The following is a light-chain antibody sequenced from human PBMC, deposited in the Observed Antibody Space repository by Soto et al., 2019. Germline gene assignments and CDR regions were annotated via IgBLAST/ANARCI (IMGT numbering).Light chain of an antibody. J-gene: IGKJ2*01. CDR2: WAS. CDR3: QQDYSTPYT. CDR1: QSVLYSSNNKNY. Sequence: DIVMTQSPDSLAVSLGERATINCKSSQSVLYSSNNKNYLAWYQQKPGQPPKLLIYWASTRESGVPDRFSGSGSGTDFTLTISSRQAADVAVYYCQQDYSTPYTFGQGTKLQIK. V-gene: IGKV4-1*01.